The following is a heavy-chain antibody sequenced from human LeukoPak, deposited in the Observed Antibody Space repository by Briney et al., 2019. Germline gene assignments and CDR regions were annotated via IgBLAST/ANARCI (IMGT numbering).Heavy chain of an antibody. CDR3: ARDLGGNRGIDY. D-gene: IGHD3-10*01. J-gene: IGHJ4*02. CDR1: GGSISSDY. V-gene: IGHV4-59*01. CDR2: IYYSGNT. Sequence: SETLSLTCTVSGGSISSDYWSWIRQPPGKVLEWIGDIYYSGNTNYNPSLKSRVTISVDTSKNQFSLKLSSVTAADTAVYYCARDLGGNRGIDYWGQGTLVTVSS.